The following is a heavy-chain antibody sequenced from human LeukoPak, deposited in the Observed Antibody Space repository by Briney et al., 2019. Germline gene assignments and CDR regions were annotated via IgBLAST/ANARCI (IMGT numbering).Heavy chain of an antibody. J-gene: IGHJ4*02. Sequence: PGGSLRLSCAASGFTFSSYAMSWVRQAPGKGLEWVSAISGGGTTTYYADSVKGRFTISRDNSKNTLYLQMNSLRAEDTAVYYCAKFFPPVEIAVDDIDYWGQGTLVTVSS. D-gene: IGHD6-19*01. CDR3: AKFFPPVEIAVDDIDY. CDR1: GFTFSSYA. V-gene: IGHV3-23*01. CDR2: ISGGGTTT.